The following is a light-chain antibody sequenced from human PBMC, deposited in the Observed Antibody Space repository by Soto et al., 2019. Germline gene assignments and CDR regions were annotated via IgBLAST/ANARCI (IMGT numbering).Light chain of an antibody. Sequence: DIQMTQSPSSLSASVGDRVTITCRASQGISNYLVWYQQKPGKVPKLLIHAASTLQSGVPSRFSGSGSGTDFTLTNTSLQPEDVATYYCQKYNSAPWTFGQGTKVEIK. CDR1: QGISNY. CDR3: QKYNSAPWT. V-gene: IGKV1-27*01. J-gene: IGKJ1*01. CDR2: AAS.